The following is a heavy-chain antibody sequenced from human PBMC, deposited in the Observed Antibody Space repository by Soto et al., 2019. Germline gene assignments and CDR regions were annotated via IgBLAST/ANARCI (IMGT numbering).Heavy chain of an antibody. J-gene: IGHJ4*02. Sequence: ASVKVSCKVSGYTLTELSMHWVRQAPGQGLEWMGGIIPIFGTANYAQKFQGRVTITADESTSTAYMELSSLRSEDTAVYYCARALPHRQLWLLDYWGQGTLVTVSS. CDR2: IIPIFGTA. CDR1: GYTLTELS. D-gene: IGHD5-18*01. V-gene: IGHV1-69*13. CDR3: ARALPHRQLWLLDY.